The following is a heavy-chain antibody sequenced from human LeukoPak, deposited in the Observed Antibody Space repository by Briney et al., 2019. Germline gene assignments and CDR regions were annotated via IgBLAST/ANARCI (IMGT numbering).Heavy chain of an antibody. J-gene: IGHJ6*02. D-gene: IGHD3-22*01. CDR2: MNPNSGNT. CDR3: ARERRGFGDYYYYGMDV. CDR1: GYTFTSCD. Sequence: ASVKVSCKASGYTFTSCDINWVRQATGQGLEWMGWMNPNSGNTGYAQKFQGRVTMTRNTSISTAYMELSSLRSEDTAVYYCARERRGFGDYYYYGMDVWGQGTTVTVSS. V-gene: IGHV1-8*01.